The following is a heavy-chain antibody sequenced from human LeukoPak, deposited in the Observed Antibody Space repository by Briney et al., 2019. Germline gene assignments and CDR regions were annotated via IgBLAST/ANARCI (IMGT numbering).Heavy chain of an antibody. J-gene: IGHJ4*02. V-gene: IGHV3-23*01. D-gene: IGHD5-18*01. CDR3: AKVYTYGDS. CDR2: ISGSGGTT. Sequence: GGTLRLSCAASGFTFSTYGMSWVRQAPGKGLEWVSSISGSGGTTYDADSVKGRFTISRDNSKNTLYLQMNSLRAEDTAVYYCAKVYTYGDSWGQGTLVTVSS. CDR1: GFTFSTYG.